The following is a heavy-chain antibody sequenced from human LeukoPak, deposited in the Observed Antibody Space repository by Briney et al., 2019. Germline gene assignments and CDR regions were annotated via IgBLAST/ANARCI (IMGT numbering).Heavy chain of an antibody. J-gene: IGHJ4*02. V-gene: IGHV3-33*01. D-gene: IGHD3-16*02. Sequence: GGSLRLSCAASGFTFSSYGMHWVRQAPGKGLEWVAVIWYDGSNKYYADSVKGRFNISRDNSKNTLYLQMNSLRAEDTAVYYWARDGPDYDYVWGSYRAPPPLDYWGQGTLVTVSS. CDR2: IWYDGSNK. CDR1: GFTFSSYG. CDR3: ARDGPDYDYVWGSYRAPPPLDY.